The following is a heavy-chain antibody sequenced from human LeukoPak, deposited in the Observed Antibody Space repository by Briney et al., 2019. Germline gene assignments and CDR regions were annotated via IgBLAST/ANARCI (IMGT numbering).Heavy chain of an antibody. J-gene: IGHJ4*02. CDR3: ASTSGSWYGKDY. D-gene: IGHD6-13*01. CDR1: GASVSSDNYY. Sequence: SETLSLTCTVSGASVSSDNYYWSWVRQPAGKGLEWIGRINIGGTANNNPSLESRITISIDTSKNQFSLRLSSVTAADTAVYYCASTSGSWYGKDYWGQGTLVTVSS. V-gene: IGHV4-61*02. CDR2: INIGGTA.